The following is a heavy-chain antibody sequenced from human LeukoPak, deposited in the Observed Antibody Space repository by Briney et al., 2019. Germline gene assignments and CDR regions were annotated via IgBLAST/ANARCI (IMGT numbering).Heavy chain of an antibody. CDR2: INHSGST. CDR1: GGSFSGYY. J-gene: IGHJ6*03. D-gene: IGHD4-17*01. CDR3: AYGDYNYYYYYMDV. V-gene: IGHV4-34*01. Sequence: PSETLSLTCAVYGGSFSGYYWSWIRQPPGKGLEWIGEINHSGSTNYNPSLKSRVTISVDTSKNQFSLKLSSVTAADTAVYYCAYGDYNYYYYYMDVWGKGTTVTISS.